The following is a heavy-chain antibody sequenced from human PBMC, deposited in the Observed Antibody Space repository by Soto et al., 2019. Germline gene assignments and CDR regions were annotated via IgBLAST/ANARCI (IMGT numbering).Heavy chain of an antibody. CDR3: ARVVGALGHWFDP. CDR1: GYTFTSYG. V-gene: IGHV1-18*01. Sequence: QVQLVQSGGEVKNPGASVKVSCKASGYTFTSYGISWVRQAPGQGLEWMGRISAYNGNTNYAQKLQGRVTMTTDTAARTAYMELRSLRSDDTAVYYCARVVGALGHWFDPWGQCTLVTVSS. J-gene: IGHJ5*02. D-gene: IGHD1-26*01. CDR2: ISAYNGNT.